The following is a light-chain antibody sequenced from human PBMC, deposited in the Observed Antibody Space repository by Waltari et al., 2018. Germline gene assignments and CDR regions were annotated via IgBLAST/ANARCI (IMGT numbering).Light chain of an antibody. CDR3: QQYNTNSPWT. V-gene: IGKV1-5*03. CDR1: QSIRSW. J-gene: IGKJ1*01. Sequence: DLQMTQSPSTLSASVGDRVTITCRASQSIRSWLAWYQQKPGKAPKLLIYKASTLGRGIPSRFSGSGSGTEFTLTISSLQPDDFATYYCQQYNTNSPWTFGQGTKVEIK. CDR2: KAS.